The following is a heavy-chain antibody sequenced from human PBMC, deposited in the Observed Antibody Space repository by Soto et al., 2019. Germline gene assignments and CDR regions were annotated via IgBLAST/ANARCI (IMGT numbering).Heavy chain of an antibody. CDR2: MNPNSGNT. V-gene: IGHV1-8*01. J-gene: IGHJ6*02. Sequence: ASVKVSCKASGYTFTSYDINWVRQATGQGLEWMGWMNPNSGNTGYAQKFQGRVTMTRNTSISTAYMELSSLRSEGTAVYYCARATPSTYYDFWSGYFPESYYYGMDVWGQGTTVTVSS. D-gene: IGHD3-3*01. CDR3: ARATPSTYYDFWSGYFPESYYYGMDV. CDR1: GYTFTSYD.